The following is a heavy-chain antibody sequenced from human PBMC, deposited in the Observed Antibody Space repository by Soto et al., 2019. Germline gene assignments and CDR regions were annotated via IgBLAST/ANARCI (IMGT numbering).Heavy chain of an antibody. V-gene: IGHV4-59*01. J-gene: IGHJ6*02. D-gene: IGHD6-13*01. CDR3: ASSNIAAAGFYYYGMDV. CDR2: IYYSGST. CDR1: GGTSISYY. Sequence: TLETHPLTSTVSGGTSISYYWSWTRQPPGKGLEWIGYIYYSGSTNYNPSLKSRVTISVDTSKNQFSLKLSSVTAADTAVYYCASSNIAAAGFYYYGMDVWGRGTTVTVS.